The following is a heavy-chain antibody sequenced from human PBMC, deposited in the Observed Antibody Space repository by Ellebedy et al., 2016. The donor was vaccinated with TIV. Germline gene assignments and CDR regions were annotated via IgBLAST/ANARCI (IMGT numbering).Heavy chain of an antibody. CDR3: ARWGKEVTMVRGVSHYYYYGMDV. J-gene: IGHJ6*02. V-gene: IGHV4-31*03. Sequence: MPSETLSLTCTVSGGSISSGGYYWSWIRQHPGKGLEWIGYIYYSGSTYYNPSLKSRVTISVDTSKNQFSLKLSSVTAADTAVYYCARWGKEVTMVRGVSHYYYYGMDVWGQGTTVTVSS. CDR1: GGSISSGGYY. CDR2: IYYSGST. D-gene: IGHD3-10*01.